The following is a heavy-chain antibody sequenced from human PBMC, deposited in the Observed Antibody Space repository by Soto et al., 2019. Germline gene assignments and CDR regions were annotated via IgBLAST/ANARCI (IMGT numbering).Heavy chain of an antibody. V-gene: IGHV4-4*01. Sequence: QVQLQESGPGLVKPSGTLSLTCAVSGGSISPSNWWSWVRQPPGKGLEWIGEVYRIGSTNYNPPLDSRVIVSIDKSKNQSSLKLTAAAAADTAVYCGARARATIAAAAIFDCWGQGTLVTVSS. D-gene: IGHD6-13*01. CDR3: ARARATIAAAAIFDC. CDR2: VYRIGST. J-gene: IGHJ4*02. CDR1: GGSISPSNW.